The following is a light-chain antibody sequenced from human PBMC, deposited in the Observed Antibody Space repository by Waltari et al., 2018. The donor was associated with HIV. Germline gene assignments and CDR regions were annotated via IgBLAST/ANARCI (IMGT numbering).Light chain of an antibody. CDR2: EVT. J-gene: IGLJ2*01. V-gene: IGLV2-14*01. CDR3: TSYISGTSPV. Sequence: QSALTQPASVSGSPGQSITISCDLQDYQYVSWYQRHPGKAPIVIIYEVTNRPAGLSNRCSVSKSGNHATLTISGLQPEDEADYFCTSYISGTSPVFGRGTRVTVL. CDR1: DLQDYQY.